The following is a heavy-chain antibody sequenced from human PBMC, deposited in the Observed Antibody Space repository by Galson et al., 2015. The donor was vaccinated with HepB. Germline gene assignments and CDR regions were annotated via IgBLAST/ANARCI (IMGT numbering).Heavy chain of an antibody. V-gene: IGHV3-72*01. CDR2: IRKKTNSYST. CDR1: GFTFSNYY. Sequence: SLRLSCAASGFTFSNYYMDWVRLAPVKGLEWLGRIRKKTNSYSTEYAASVKGRFSISRDDSINSLFLHMHSLKTDDTAIYYCGRVGVPVKEIGVLDIWGQGTMVTVSS. CDR3: GRVGVPVKEIGVLDI. D-gene: IGHD2-8*01. J-gene: IGHJ3*02.